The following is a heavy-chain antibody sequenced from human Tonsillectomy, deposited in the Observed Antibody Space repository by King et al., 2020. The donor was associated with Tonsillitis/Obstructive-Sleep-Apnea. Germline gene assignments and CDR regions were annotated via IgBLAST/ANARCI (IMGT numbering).Heavy chain of an antibody. CDR2: IKQDGSEK. CDR3: AREGSGSYYYFDY. V-gene: IGHV3-7*03. J-gene: IGHJ4*02. CDR1: GFTFSSYW. Sequence: VQLVESGGGLVQPGGSLRLSCAASGFTFSSYWMSWVRQAPGKGLEWVANIKQDGSEKNYVDSVKGRFTISRDHAKNSLYLQMNSLRAEDTAVYYCAREGSGSYYYFDYWGQGTLVTVSS. D-gene: IGHD1-26*01.